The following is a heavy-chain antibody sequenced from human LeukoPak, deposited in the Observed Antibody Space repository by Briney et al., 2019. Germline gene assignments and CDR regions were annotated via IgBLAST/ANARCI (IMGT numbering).Heavy chain of an antibody. CDR2: ISGHTGDT. J-gene: IGHJ4*02. CDR1: GYDFKTSG. CDR3: AKDVGDSLAGPWFFQF. D-gene: IGHD3-16*01. V-gene: IGHV1-18*01. Sequence: ASVTVSCKTSGYDFKTSGISWVRQAPGQGLEWMGWISGHTGDTHYAKRFQGRLTLTTDTSTSVAYLELSTLRSDDTALYFCAKDVGDSLAGPWFFQFWGQGTLVTLSS.